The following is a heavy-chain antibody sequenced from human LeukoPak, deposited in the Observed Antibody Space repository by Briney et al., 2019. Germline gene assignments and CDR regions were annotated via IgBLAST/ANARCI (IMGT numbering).Heavy chain of an antibody. V-gene: IGHV3-33*01. CDR1: GFTFSSYG. CDR3: ARTVGDPGYNAPIMNV. J-gene: IGHJ6*02. CDR2: IWYDGSNK. Sequence: GGSLRLSCAASGFTFSSYGMHWVRQAPGKGLEWVAVIWYDGSNKYYADSVKGRFTISRDNSKNTLYLQMNSLRAEDTAVYYCARTVGDPGYNAPIMNVWGQGTTVTVSS. D-gene: IGHD5-24*01.